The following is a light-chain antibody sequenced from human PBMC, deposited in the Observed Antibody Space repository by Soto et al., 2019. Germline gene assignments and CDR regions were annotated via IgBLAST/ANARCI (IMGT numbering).Light chain of an antibody. CDR3: QQRSNWPIT. J-gene: IGKJ5*01. CDR2: DAS. V-gene: IGKV3-11*01. CDR1: QSVSSY. Sequence: EIVLTQSPATLSLYPGERAILSCRASQSVSSYLAWYQQKPGQAPRLLIYDASNRATGIPARFSGSGSGTDFTLTISSLEPEDFAVYYCQQRSNWPITFGQGTRLEIK.